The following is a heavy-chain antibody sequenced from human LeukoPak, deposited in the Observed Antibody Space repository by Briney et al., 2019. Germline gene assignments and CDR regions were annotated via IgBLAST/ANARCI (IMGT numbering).Heavy chain of an antibody. CDR2: INHSGST. Sequence: SETLSLTCAVYGGSSSGYYWSWIRQPPGKGLEWIGEINHSGSTNYNPSLKSRVTISVDTSENQFSLKLSSVTAADTAVYYCARGPRVFFDILTGPYYFDYWGQGTLVTVSS. J-gene: IGHJ4*02. D-gene: IGHD3-9*01. V-gene: IGHV4-34*01. CDR1: GGSSSGYY. CDR3: ARGPRVFFDILTGPYYFDY.